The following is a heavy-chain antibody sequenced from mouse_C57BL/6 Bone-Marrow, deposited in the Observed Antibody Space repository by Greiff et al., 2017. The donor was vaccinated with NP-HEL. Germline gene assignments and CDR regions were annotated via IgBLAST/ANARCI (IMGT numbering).Heavy chain of an antibody. D-gene: IGHD2-5*01. CDR2: IYPRSGNT. J-gene: IGHJ3*01. CDR3: AKARYSSPFAY. CDR1: GYTFTSYG. Sequence: VQLQQSGAELARPGASVKLSCKASGYTFTSYGISWVKQRTGQGLEWIGEIYPRSGNTYYNQKFKGKATLTADKSSSTAYMELRSLTSEDSAVYFCAKARYSSPFAYWGQGTLVTVSA. V-gene: IGHV1-81*01.